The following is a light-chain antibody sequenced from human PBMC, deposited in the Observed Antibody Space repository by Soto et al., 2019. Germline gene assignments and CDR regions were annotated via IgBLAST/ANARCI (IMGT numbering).Light chain of an antibody. CDR1: SSDVGSYNL. J-gene: IGLJ2*01. V-gene: IGLV2-23*01. CDR3: CSYEGSSTSVV. CDR2: EGS. Sequence: QSALTQPASVSGSPGQSITISCTGTSSDVGSYNLVSWYQQHPGKAPKLMIYEGSKRPSGVSNRFSGSKSGNTASLTISGLQAEDEAADYCCSYEGSSTSVVFGGGTKLTVL.